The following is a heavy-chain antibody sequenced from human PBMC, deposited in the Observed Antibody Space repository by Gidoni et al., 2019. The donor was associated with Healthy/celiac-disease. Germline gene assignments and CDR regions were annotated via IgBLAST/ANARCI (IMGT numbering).Heavy chain of an antibody. D-gene: IGHD6-13*01. J-gene: IGHJ5*02. Sequence: QVQLVQSGAEVKTPGSSVKVSCKASGGTFSSYAISWVRQAPGQGLEWMGGIIPIFGTANYAQKFQGRVTITADESTSTAYMELSSLRSEDTAVYYCARDFASIAAVRNWFDPWGQGTLVTVSS. CDR1: GGTFSSYA. CDR2: IIPIFGTA. V-gene: IGHV1-69*01. CDR3: ARDFASIAAVRNWFDP.